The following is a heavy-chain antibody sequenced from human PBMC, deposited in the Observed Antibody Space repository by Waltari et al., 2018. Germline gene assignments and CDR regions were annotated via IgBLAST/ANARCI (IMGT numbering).Heavy chain of an antibody. CDR3: ARTPITMDRSGGGPGAWFDP. J-gene: IGHJ5*02. CDR2: IYPGDSDN. D-gene: IGHD3-10*01. Sequence: EVQLVQSGAEVKKPGESLKISCKGSGYSFTSYWIGWVRQMPGKGLEWMGIIYPGDSDNRYSPSFQGQVTISADKSISTAYLQWSSLKASDTAMYYCARTPITMDRSGGGPGAWFDPWGQGTLVTVSS. V-gene: IGHV5-51*01. CDR1: GYSFTSYW.